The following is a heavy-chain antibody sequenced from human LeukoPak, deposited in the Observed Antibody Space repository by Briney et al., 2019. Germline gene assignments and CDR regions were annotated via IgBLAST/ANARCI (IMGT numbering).Heavy chain of an antibody. J-gene: IGHJ4*02. CDR2: ISWNSGNI. D-gene: IGHD3-10*01. Sequence: PGGSLRLSCAASGFTFDDYAMHWVRQAPGKGLEWVSGISWNSGNIGYADSVKGRFTISRDNAKNSLYLQMNSLRAEDTALCYCAKDMSYGSGSYWLDFDYWGQGTLVTVSS. V-gene: IGHV3-9*01. CDR3: AKDMSYGSGSYWLDFDY. CDR1: GFTFDDYA.